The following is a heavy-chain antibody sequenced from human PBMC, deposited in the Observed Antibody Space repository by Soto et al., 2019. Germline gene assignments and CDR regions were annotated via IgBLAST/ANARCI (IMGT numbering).Heavy chain of an antibody. CDR1: GFTFSNYN. CDR3: ARDTYGDYGGEDYWYFDL. V-gene: IGHV3-21*01. CDR2: ISSAGGYI. Sequence: GGSLRLSCAASGFTFSNYNMNWVRQAPGKGLEWVSSISSAGGYIYYADSVKGRFTISRDNARNSLYLQMNSLRAEDTAVYYCARDTYGDYGGEDYWYFDLWGRGTLVTVSS. J-gene: IGHJ2*01. D-gene: IGHD4-17*01.